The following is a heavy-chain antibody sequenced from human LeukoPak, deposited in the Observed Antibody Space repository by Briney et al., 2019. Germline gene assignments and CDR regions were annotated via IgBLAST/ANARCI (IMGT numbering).Heavy chain of an antibody. Sequence: GGSLRLSCAASGFTFSSYAMAWVRQAPGKGLEWVSCISKGGDSIYYVDSVKGRFTISRDNSKNTLYLQMNSLRAEDTAVYYCAKVRQYYYDSSGYYGYWGQGTLVTVSS. CDR1: GFTFSSYA. D-gene: IGHD3-22*01. CDR2: ISKGGDSI. V-gene: IGHV3-23*01. J-gene: IGHJ4*02. CDR3: AKVRQYYYDSSGYYGY.